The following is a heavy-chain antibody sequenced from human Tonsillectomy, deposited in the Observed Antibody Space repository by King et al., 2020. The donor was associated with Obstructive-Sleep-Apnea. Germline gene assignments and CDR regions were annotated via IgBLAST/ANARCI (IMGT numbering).Heavy chain of an antibody. D-gene: IGHD1-7*01. CDR1: GFSLTTSEVG. V-gene: IGHV2-5*02. CDR3: AHRPRRTYYFDY. J-gene: IGHJ4*02. Sequence: TLKESGPTLVKPTQTLTLTCTFSGFSLTTSEVGVAWIRQPPGKALEWLALIYWDDDKHYSPSLKSRLTITKDTPKHQVVLTMTDMDPVDTATYYCAHRPRRTYYFDYWGQGTLVTVSS. CDR2: IYWDDDK.